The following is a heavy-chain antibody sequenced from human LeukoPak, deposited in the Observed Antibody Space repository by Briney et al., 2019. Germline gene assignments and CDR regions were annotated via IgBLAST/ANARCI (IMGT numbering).Heavy chain of an antibody. CDR2: IYTSGST. J-gene: IGHJ5*02. CDR1: GGSISSGSYY. D-gene: IGHD3-3*01. CDR3: ASQYYDFWSGYPNWFDP. V-gene: IGHV4-61*02. Sequence: SETLSLTRTVSGGSISSGSYYWSWIRQPAGKGLEWIGRIYTSGSTNYNPSLKSRVTISVDTSKNQFSLKLSSVTAADTAVYYCASQYYDFWSGYPNWFDPWGQGTLVTVSS.